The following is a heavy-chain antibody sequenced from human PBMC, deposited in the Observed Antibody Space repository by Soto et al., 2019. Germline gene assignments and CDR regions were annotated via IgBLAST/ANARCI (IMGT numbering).Heavy chain of an antibody. J-gene: IGHJ4*02. CDR3: AGRTVAGFRCVS. V-gene: IGHV4-59*08. D-gene: IGHD6-19*01. Sequence: QVQLQESGPGLVKPSETLSLTCTVSGGSISSYYWTWIRQPPGKGLEWIGNIHYSGSAYYNPSLMSRDTISVDTSKNQFSPKLNSVTAADTAVYYSAGRTVAGFRCVSWGQGTLVTVFS. CDR2: IHYSGSA. CDR1: GGSISSYY.